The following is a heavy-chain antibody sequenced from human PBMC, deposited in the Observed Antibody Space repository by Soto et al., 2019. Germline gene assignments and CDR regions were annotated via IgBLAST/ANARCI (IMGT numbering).Heavy chain of an antibody. CDR2: IWYDGSNK. J-gene: IGHJ4*02. Sequence: QVQLVESGGGVVQPGRSLRLSCAASGFTFSSYGMHWVRQAPGKGLEWVAVIWYDGSNKYYADSVKGRFTISRDNSKNTLYQQMNSLRAEDTAVYYCARDRYYDSSGLGYWGQGTLVTVSS. D-gene: IGHD3-22*01. V-gene: IGHV3-33*01. CDR1: GFTFSSYG. CDR3: ARDRYYDSSGLGY.